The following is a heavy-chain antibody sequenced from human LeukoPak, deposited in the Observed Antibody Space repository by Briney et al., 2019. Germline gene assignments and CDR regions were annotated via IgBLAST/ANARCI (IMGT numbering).Heavy chain of an antibody. CDR1: GGSISSYY. CDR3: ARDALNCSGGSCYYY. V-gene: IGHV4-59*01. Sequence: PSETLSLTRTVSGGSISSYYWSWIRQPPGKGLEWIGYIYYSGSTNYNPSLKSRVTISVDTSKNQFSLKLSSVTAADTAVYYCARDALNCSGGSCYYYWGQGTLVTVSS. D-gene: IGHD2-15*01. J-gene: IGHJ4*02. CDR2: IYYSGST.